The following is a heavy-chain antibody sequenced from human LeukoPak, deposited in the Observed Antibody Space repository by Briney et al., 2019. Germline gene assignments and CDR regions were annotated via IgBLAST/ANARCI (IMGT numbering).Heavy chain of an antibody. CDR3: AKDVGPWFDRYYYCGMDV. J-gene: IGHJ6*02. D-gene: IGHD1-26*01. V-gene: IGHV3-23*01. CDR2: ISGSGGST. Sequence: PGGSLRLSCAASGFTFSSYAMSWVRQAPGKGLEWVSAISGSGGSTYYADSVKGRFTISRDNSKNTLYLQMNSLRAEDTAVYYCAKDVGPWFDRYYYCGMDVWGQGTTVTVSS. CDR1: GFTFSSYA.